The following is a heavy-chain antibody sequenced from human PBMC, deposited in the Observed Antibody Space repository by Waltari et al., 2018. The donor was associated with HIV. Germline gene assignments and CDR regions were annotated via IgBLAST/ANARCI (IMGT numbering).Heavy chain of an antibody. J-gene: IGHJ3*02. CDR2: ISGSGGST. CDR1: GLTFSNYA. CDR3: AKEGIIVITDAFDI. Sequence: EVQLLESVGGLVQPGGSLRPSCAASGLTFSNYAMAWAGQAPGKGLEWGARISGSGGSTYYADSVKGRFTVSRDNSKDTLFLQMNSLRAEDTALYYCAKEGIIVITDAFDIWGQGTMVIVSS. V-gene: IGHV3-23*01. D-gene: IGHD3-22*01.